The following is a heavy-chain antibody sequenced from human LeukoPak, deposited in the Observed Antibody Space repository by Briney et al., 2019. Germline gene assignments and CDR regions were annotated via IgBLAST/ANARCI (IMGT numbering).Heavy chain of an antibody. V-gene: IGHV1-2*02. CDR3: ARYGDCSNGVCYFAN. CDR2: INPKNGGT. D-gene: IGHD2-8*01. J-gene: IGHJ4*02. CDR1: GYTFTGYY. Sequence: ASVKVSCKASGYTFTGYYIHWMRQAPGQGLEWMGWINPKNGGTNYIQKFRGRVTMTRDTSTSTTYMEVTSLRSDDTAVYYCARYGDCSNGVCYFANWGQGTLVTVYS.